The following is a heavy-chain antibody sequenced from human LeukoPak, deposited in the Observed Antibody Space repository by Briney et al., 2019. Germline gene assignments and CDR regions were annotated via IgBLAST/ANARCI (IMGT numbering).Heavy chain of an antibody. CDR3: AKGYCSGGSCYYFDY. CDR1: GYTFTGYY. J-gene: IGHJ4*02. Sequence: ASVKVSCTASGYTFTGYYMHWVRQAPGQGLEWMGWINPNSGGTNYAQEFQGRVTMTGDTSISTAYMELSRLRSDDTAVYYCAKGYCSGGSCYYFDYWGQGTLVTVSS. CDR2: INPNSGGT. D-gene: IGHD2-15*01. V-gene: IGHV1-2*02.